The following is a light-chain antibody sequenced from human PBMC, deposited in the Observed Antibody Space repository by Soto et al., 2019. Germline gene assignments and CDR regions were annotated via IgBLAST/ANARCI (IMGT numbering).Light chain of an antibody. CDR1: VLAKKY. V-gene: IGLV3-27*01. CDR2: KDS. J-gene: IGLJ2*01. CDR3: YSAADNNLV. Sequence: SYELTQPSSVSVSPGQTARITCSGDVLAKKYARWFQQKPGQAPVLVIYKDSERPSGIPERFSGSSSGTTVTLTISGAQVEDEADYYCYSAADNNLVFGRGTKVTVL.